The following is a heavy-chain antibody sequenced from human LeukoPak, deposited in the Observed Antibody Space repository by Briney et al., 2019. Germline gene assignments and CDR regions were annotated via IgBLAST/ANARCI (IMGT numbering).Heavy chain of an antibody. D-gene: IGHD5-18*01. V-gene: IGHV4-61*02. CDR2: IYTSGST. Sequence: SETLSLTCTVSGGSISSGSYYWSWIRQPAGKGLEWIGRIYTSGSTNYNPSLKSRVTISVDTSKNQFSLKLSSVTAADTAVYYCARVVTGEANWFDPWGQGTLVTASS. J-gene: IGHJ5*02. CDR3: ARVVTGEANWFDP. CDR1: GGSISSGSYY.